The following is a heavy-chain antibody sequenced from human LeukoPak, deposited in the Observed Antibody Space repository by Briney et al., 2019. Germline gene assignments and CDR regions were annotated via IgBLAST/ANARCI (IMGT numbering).Heavy chain of an antibody. V-gene: IGHV4-30-4*08. CDR1: GGSISSGDYY. CDR3: ARAPRVPAALHLGYWFDP. J-gene: IGHJ5*02. D-gene: IGHD2-2*01. Sequence: SEILSLTCTVSGGSISSGDYYWSWIRQPPGKGLEWIGYIYYTGSTYYNPSLKSRVIISVDTSKNQFSLKLSSVTAADTAVYYCARAPRVPAALHLGYWFDPWGQGTLVTVSS. CDR2: IYYTGST.